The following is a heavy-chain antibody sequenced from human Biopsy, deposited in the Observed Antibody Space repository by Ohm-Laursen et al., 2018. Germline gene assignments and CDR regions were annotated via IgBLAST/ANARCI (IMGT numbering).Heavy chain of an antibody. CDR2: IYWDDEK. D-gene: IGHD6-13*01. Sequence: TQTLTLTCSFSGLSLTTSGVGVGWIRQPPGKPLEWEALIYWDDEKRYSPSLKSRVTITKDTSDNRVVLTLTSVDPMDTATYFCARSTSAALMSWFDPWGPETRVTVSS. J-gene: IGHJ5*02. V-gene: IGHV2-5*02. CDR3: ARSTSAALMSWFDP. CDR1: GLSLTTSGVG.